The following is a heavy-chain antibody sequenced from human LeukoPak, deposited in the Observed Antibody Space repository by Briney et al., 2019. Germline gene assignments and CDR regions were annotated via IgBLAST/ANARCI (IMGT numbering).Heavy chain of an antibody. V-gene: IGHV3-21*01. J-gene: IGHJ5*01. CDR2: ITSGSNFV. Sequence: GGSLRLTCAASGFTIDGYTLSWVRQAPGKGLEWVASITSGSNFVDYGDSVKGRFTISRDNAQNSLYVQMNSLRAEDTAVYYCATQPELPGWFDSWGQGTLVTVSS. CDR1: GFTIDGYT. D-gene: IGHD1-14*01. CDR3: ATQPELPGWFDS.